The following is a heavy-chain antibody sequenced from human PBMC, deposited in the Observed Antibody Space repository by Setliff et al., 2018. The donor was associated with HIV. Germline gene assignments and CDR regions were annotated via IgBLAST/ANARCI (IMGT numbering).Heavy chain of an antibody. Sequence: GGSLRLSCAASGFTFSNNAMSWVRQAPGKGLEWVSVLSYSGGTTYYADSVKGRFTISRDNSKNTLFLQMNSLRAEDTAVYYCAKHPYAQIAEWYFDLWGRGTLVTVSS. V-gene: IGHV3-23*01. CDR2: LSYSGGTT. CDR3: AKHPYAQIAEWYFDL. CDR1: GFTFSNNA. J-gene: IGHJ2*01. D-gene: IGHD3-22*01.